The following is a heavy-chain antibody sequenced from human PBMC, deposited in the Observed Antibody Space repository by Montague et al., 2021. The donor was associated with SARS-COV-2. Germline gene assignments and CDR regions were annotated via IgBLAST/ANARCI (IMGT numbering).Heavy chain of an antibody. CDR3: ARDDPYCTNGVCYTGNWFDP. CDR1: GDSVSSNSAA. J-gene: IGHJ5*02. Sequence: CAISGDSVSSNSAAWNWISQSPSILLEWLGRIYYRSKWYNDFAVPVKSRITINPDTSKNQFSLQLNSVTPEDTAVYYCARDDPYCTNGVCYTGNWFDPWGQGTLVTVSS. CDR2: IYYRSKWYN. D-gene: IGHD2-8*01. V-gene: IGHV6-1*01.